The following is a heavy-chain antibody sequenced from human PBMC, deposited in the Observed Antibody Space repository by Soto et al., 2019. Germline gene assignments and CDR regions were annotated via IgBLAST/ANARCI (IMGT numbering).Heavy chain of an antibody. CDR3: ARGKDRIYYFDY. J-gene: IGHJ4*02. Sequence: EVQLVESGGGLVQPGGSLRLSCAASGFTVSSNYMSWVRQAPGKGLEWVSVIYSGGSTYYADYVKGRFTISRDNSKNTLYLQMNSLRAEDTAVYYCARGKDRIYYFDYWGQGTLVTVSS. V-gene: IGHV3-66*01. CDR1: GFTVSSNY. CDR2: IYSGGST. D-gene: IGHD2-21*01.